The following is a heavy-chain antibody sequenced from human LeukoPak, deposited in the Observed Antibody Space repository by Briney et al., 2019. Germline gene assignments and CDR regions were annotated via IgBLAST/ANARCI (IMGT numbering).Heavy chain of an antibody. CDR2: IYYSGST. CDR1: GGSISSSSYY. J-gene: IGHJ4*02. D-gene: IGHD6-19*01. Sequence: SETLSLTCTVSGGSISSSSYYWSWIRQPPGKGLEWIGYIYYSGSTNYNPSLKSRVTISVDTSKNQFSLKLSSVTAADTAVYYCARAPWLALFFDYWGQGTLVTVSS. CDR3: ARAPWLALFFDY. V-gene: IGHV4-61*01.